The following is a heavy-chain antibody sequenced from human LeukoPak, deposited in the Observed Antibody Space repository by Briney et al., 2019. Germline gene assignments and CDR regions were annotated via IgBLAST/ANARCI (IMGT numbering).Heavy chain of an antibody. CDR2: IVVGSGNT. CDR1: GFTFTSSA. V-gene: IGHV1-58*01. Sequence: ASVKVSCKASGFTFTSSAVQWVRQARGQRLEWIGWIVVGSGNTNYAQKFQERVTITRDMSTSTAYMELGSLRSEDTAVYYCAALTYYYDSSGYYTDYWGQGTLVTVSS. D-gene: IGHD3-22*01. J-gene: IGHJ4*02. CDR3: AALTYYYDSSGYYTDY.